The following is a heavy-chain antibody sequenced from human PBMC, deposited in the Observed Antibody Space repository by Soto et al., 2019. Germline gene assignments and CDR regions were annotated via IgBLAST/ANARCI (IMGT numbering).Heavy chain of an antibody. Sequence: GESRKIACTGSGYSFTSYWMCWVRQMPGKGLEWMGIIYPGDSDTRYSPYFQGQVTISDDNLISTAYLQWSSLKASDTAMYYCARLGSYDFWIGYFDYWPKGTLLHVSS. V-gene: IGHV5-51*01. CDR1: GYSFTSYW. J-gene: IGHJ4*02. CDR2: IYPGDSDT. D-gene: IGHD3-3*01. CDR3: ARLGSYDFWIGYFDY.